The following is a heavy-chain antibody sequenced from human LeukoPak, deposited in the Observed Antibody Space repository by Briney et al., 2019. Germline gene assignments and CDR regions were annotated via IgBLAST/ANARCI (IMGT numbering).Heavy chain of an antibody. CDR1: GFTFSSYG. D-gene: IGHD2-2*01. J-gene: IGHJ4*02. Sequence: QSGGSLRLSCAASGFTFSSYGMHWVRQAPGKGLEWVAVIWYDGSNKYYADSVKGRFTISRDNSKNTLYLQMNSLRAEDTAVYYCATNLDIVVVPAAMVVGYFDYWGQGTLVTVSS. CDR3: ATNLDIVVVPAAMVVGYFDY. V-gene: IGHV3-33*01. CDR2: IWYDGSNK.